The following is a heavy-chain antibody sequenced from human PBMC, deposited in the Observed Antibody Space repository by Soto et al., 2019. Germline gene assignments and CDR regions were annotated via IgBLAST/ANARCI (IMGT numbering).Heavy chain of an antibody. CDR1: GFTFSSYG. J-gene: IGHJ4*02. V-gene: IGHV3-30*18. Sequence: QVQLVESGGGVVQPGRSLRLSCAASGFTFSSYGMHWVRQAPGKGLEWVAVISYDGSNKYYADSVKGRFTISRDNSKNTLYLQMNSLRAEDTAVYYCAKGPYDILTGYSYFDYWGQGTLVTVSS. D-gene: IGHD3-9*01. CDR3: AKGPYDILTGYSYFDY. CDR2: ISYDGSNK.